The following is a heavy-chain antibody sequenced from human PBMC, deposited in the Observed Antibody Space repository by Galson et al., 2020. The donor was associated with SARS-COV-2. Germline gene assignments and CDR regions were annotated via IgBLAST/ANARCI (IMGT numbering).Heavy chain of an antibody. J-gene: IGHJ3*02. D-gene: IGHD3-22*01. V-gene: IGHV3-21*01. Sequence: GGYLRLSCAASGFTFRGYTMNWVRQAPGKGLEWVSSISSSTSYIYHADSVEGRFTISRDNAKNSLYLQMNSLRAEDTAVYYCARHLRRYYDSSAYYPDAFDSWGQGTKVTVSS. CDR3: ARHLRRYYDSSAYYPDAFDS. CDR2: ISSSTSYI. CDR1: GFTFRGYT.